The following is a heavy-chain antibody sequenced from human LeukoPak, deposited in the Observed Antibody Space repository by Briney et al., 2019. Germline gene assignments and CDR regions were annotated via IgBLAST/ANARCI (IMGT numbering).Heavy chain of an antibody. Sequence: SETLSLTCAVYGGSFSGYYWSWIRQPPGKGLEWIGEINHSGSTNYNPSLKSRVTISVDTSKNQFSLKLSSVTAADTAVYYCATRHRFRTTRFDYWGQETLVTVSS. CDR1: GGSFSGYY. CDR3: ATRHRFRTTRFDY. J-gene: IGHJ4*02. D-gene: IGHD4-11*01. CDR2: INHSGST. V-gene: IGHV4-34*01.